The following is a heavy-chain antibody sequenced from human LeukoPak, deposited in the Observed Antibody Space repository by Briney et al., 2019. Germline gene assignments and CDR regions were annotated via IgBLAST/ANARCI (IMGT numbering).Heavy chain of an antibody. V-gene: IGHV4-61*02. D-gene: IGHD1-26*01. Sequence: SETLSLTCTVSGGSISSGSYYWSWIRQPAGKGLEWVGRIYTSGSTNYNPSLRSRVTISVDTSKNQFSLQLSSVTAADTAVYYCARQAYGGTYGGCVDYWGQGTLVTVSS. CDR1: GGSISSGSYY. CDR2: IYTSGST. CDR3: ARQAYGGTYGGCVDY. J-gene: IGHJ4*02.